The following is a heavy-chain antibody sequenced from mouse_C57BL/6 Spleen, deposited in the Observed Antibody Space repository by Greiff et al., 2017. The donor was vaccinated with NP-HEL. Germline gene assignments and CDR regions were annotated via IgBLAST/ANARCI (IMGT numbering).Heavy chain of an antibody. V-gene: IGHV1-42*01. D-gene: IGHD1-1*01. CDR2: INPSTGGT. CDR1: GYSFTGYY. Sequence: VQLKESGPELVKPGASVKISCKASGYSFTGYYMNWVKQSPEKSLEWIGEINPSTGGTTYNQKFKAKATLTVDKSSSTAYMQLKSLTSEDSAVYYCARGGRDWYFDVWGTGTTVTVSS. CDR3: ARGGRDWYFDV. J-gene: IGHJ1*03.